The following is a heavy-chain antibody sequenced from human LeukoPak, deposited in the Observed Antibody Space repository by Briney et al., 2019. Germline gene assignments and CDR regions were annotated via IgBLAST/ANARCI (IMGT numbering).Heavy chain of an antibody. CDR3: AKGEPHFHPCPFDY. CDR2: ISYDGNHK. CDR1: GFTFSSG. J-gene: IGHJ4*02. V-gene: IGHV3-30*18. Sequence: GGSLGLSCAASGFTFSSGMHWVRQAPGKGLEWVAVISYDGNHKYYGDSVKGRFTISRDNSRNTLYLQMDSLKTEDTAVYYCAKGEPHFHPCPFDYLGQGTLVTVPS. D-gene: IGHD3-3*02.